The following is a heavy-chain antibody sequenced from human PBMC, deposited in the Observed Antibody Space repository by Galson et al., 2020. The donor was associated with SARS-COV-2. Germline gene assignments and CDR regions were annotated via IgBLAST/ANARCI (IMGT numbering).Heavy chain of an antibody. CDR3: ARFADDSSGYYYGMDV. CDR2: IIPIFGTA. Sequence: SVKVSCKASGGTFSSYAISWARQAPGQGLEWMGGIIPIFGTANYAQKFQGRVTITADESTSTAYMELSSLRSEDTAVYYCARFADDSSGYYYGMDVWGQGTTVTVSS. J-gene: IGHJ6*02. V-gene: IGHV1-69*13. CDR1: GGTFSSYA. D-gene: IGHD3-22*01.